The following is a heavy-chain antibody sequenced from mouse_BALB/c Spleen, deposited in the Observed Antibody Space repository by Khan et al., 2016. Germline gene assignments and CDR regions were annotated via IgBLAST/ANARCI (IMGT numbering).Heavy chain of an antibody. Sequence: AASGFDFSRYWMSWVRQAPGKGLEWIGEINPDSYTINYTPSLKDKFIISRDNAKNTLYLQMSKVRSEDTALYYCARAGYYGYLAYWGQGTLVTVSA. CDR1: GFDFSRYW. D-gene: IGHD1-1*01. CDR3: ARAGYYGYLAY. J-gene: IGHJ3*01. CDR2: INPDSYTI. V-gene: IGHV4-1*02.